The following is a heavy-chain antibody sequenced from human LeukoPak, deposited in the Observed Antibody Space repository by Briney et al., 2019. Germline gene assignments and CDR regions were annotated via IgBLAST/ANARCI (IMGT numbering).Heavy chain of an antibody. CDR2: INQSGST. CDR1: GGSFSGYY. CDR3: ARAGYCGSTSCFDPDREYFDY. J-gene: IGHJ4*02. D-gene: IGHD2-2*01. Sequence: SETLSLTCAVYGGSFSGYYWTWIRLPPGKGLEWIGEINQSGSTNFNPSLKSRVIISIDTSKNQFSLKLSSVTAADTAVYYRARAGYCGSTSCFDPDREYFDYWGQGTLVTVSS. V-gene: IGHV4-34*01.